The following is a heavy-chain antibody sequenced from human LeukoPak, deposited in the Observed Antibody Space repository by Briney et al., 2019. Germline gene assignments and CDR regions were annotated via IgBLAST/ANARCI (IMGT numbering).Heavy chain of an antibody. CDR2: IGITSEYI. V-gene: IGHV3-21*04. CDR1: GFTFSSYS. J-gene: IGHJ3*02. Sequence: PGGSLRLSCAASGFTFSSYSMNWVRQAPGKGLEWVSGIGITSEYIHYADSVKGRFTISRDNSKNTVYLEMSSLRAEDAAVYYCAKDPNGGYVGAFDTWGQGTMVIVSS. CDR3: AKDPNGGYVGAFDT. D-gene: IGHD5-12*01.